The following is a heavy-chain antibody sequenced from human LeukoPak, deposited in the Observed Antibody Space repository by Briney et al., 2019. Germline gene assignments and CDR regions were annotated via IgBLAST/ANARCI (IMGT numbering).Heavy chain of an antibody. Sequence: TLSLTCTVSGGSIANYYWTWIRQPPGKGLEWIGYIFYGWSTNYTPSLKNRVTISVDMSKNQFSLRLSSVTAADTAVYYCARDSGSITSFDYWGQGTLVTGSS. CDR3: ARDSGSITSFDY. CDR1: GGSIANYY. D-gene: IGHD2-2*01. J-gene: IGHJ4*02. V-gene: IGHV4-59*01. CDR2: IFYGWST.